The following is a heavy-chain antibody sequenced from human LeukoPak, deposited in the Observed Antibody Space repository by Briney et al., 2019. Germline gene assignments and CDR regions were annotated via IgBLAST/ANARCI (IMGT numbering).Heavy chain of an antibody. CDR3: AMGGMAARPYYMDV. Sequence: ASVKVSCKVSGYTLTELSMHWVRQAPGQGLEWMGIINPSGGSTSYAQKFQGRVTMTRDTSTSTVYMELSSLRSEDTAVYYCAMGGMAARPYYMDVWGKGTTVTVSS. CDR2: INPSGGST. V-gene: IGHV1-46*01. D-gene: IGHD6-6*01. CDR1: GYTLTELS. J-gene: IGHJ6*03.